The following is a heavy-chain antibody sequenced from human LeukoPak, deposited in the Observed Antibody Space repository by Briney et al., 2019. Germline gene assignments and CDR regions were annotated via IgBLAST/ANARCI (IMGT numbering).Heavy chain of an antibody. J-gene: IGHJ6*03. CDR1: GFTFSSYG. CDR2: NRDAVNTK. Sequence: GGSLRLSCVASGFTFSSYGMHWVRQPPGKGLEWVALNRDAVNTKDYADSVKGRFTISRDNSKNTVYLQMNSLRGEDTAVYYCTRGYYYYMDVWGKGTTVTISS. V-gene: IGHV3-30*02. CDR3: TRGYYYYMDV.